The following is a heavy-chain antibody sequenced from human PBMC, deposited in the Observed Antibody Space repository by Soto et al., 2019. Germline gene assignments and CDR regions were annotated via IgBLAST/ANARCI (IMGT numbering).Heavy chain of an antibody. CDR3: AKESDYYSNSKWSFDS. CDR2: VSSDGSIT. Sequence: QVQLVESGGGVVQPGRSLRLSCAASGFTFSHHGMHWVRQAPGKGLEWLTVVSSDGSITYDADSVRGRFAISRDNSKNTLYLHMNSLRTEDTAVYYCAKESDYYSNSKWSFDSWGQGFLFTVSS. D-gene: IGHD2-21*01. CDR1: GFTFSHHG. J-gene: IGHJ4*02. V-gene: IGHV3-30*18.